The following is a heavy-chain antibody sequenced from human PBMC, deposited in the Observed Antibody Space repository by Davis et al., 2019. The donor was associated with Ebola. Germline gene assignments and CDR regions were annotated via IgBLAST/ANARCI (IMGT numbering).Heavy chain of an antibody. CDR3: ARGHNYAHEY. V-gene: IGHV1-2*06. J-gene: IGHJ4*02. D-gene: IGHD4-11*01. Sequence: ASVKVSCKASGYTFTDYNIHWMRQAPGQGLEWLGRVILKSGATNYAQKFQGRVTVTRDTSISTVYMELSSLRYDDTADYYCARGHNYAHEYWGQGTLVTVPS. CDR2: VILKSGAT. CDR1: GYTFTDYN.